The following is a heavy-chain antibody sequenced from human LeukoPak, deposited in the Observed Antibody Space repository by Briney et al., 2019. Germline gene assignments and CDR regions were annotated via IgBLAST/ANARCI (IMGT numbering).Heavy chain of an antibody. CDR2: ISYDGSNK. V-gene: IGHV3-30-3*01. D-gene: IGHD6-13*01. J-gene: IGHJ4*02. CDR3: ARDFQQLWIFDY. Sequence: PGRSLRLSCAASGFTFSSYAMHWVRQAPGKGLEWVAVISYDGSNKYYADSVKGRFTISRDNSKNTLYLQMNSLRAEDTAVYYCARDFQQLWIFDYWGQGTLVTVSS. CDR1: GFTFSSYA.